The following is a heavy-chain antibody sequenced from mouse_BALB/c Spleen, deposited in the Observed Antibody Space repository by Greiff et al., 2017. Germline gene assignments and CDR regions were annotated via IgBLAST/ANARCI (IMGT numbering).Heavy chain of an antibody. D-gene: IGHD2-4*01. J-gene: IGHJ3*01. CDR3: ARYYYDYDAFAY. CDR1: GYSITSDYA. V-gene: IGHV3-2*02. Sequence: VQLQQSGPGLVKPSQSLSLTCTVTGYSITSDYAWNWIRQFPGNKLEWMGYISYSGSTSYNPSLKSRISITRDTSKNQFFLQLNSVTTEDTATYYCARYYYDYDAFAYWGQGTLVTVSA. CDR2: ISYSGST.